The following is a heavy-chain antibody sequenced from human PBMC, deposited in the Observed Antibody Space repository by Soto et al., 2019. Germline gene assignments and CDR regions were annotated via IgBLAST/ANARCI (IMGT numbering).Heavy chain of an antibody. CDR2: IYPGDSDT. CDR3: ARLRDFRGSYHNWFDP. Sequence: GGSLRLSCKGSGYSFTSYWIGWVRQMPGKGLEWMGIIYPGDSDTRYSPSFQGQVTISADKSTSTAYLQWSSLKASDAAMYYCARLRDFRGSYHNWFDPWGQGTLVTVSS. J-gene: IGHJ5*02. D-gene: IGHD1-26*01. V-gene: IGHV5-51*01. CDR1: GYSFTSYW.